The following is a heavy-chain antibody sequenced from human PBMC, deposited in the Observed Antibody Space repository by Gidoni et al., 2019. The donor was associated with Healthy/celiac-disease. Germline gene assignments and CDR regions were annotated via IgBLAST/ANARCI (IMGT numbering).Heavy chain of an antibody. D-gene: IGHD6-19*01. V-gene: IGHV3-21*01. Sequence: EVQLVESGGGLVKPVGSLRLSCAASGFTFSSYSMNWVRQAPGKGLEWVSSISSSSSYIYYADSVKGRFTISRDNAKNSLYLQMNSLRAEDTAVYYCARGQWRNFDYWGQGTLVTVSS. CDR1: GFTFSSYS. J-gene: IGHJ4*02. CDR3: ARGQWRNFDY. CDR2: ISSSSSYI.